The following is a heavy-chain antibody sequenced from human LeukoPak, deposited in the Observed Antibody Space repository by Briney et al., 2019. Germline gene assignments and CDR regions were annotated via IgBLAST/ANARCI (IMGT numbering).Heavy chain of an antibody. V-gene: IGHV4-59*08. CDR3: ARHLNNCGDDCYIFDY. J-gene: IGHJ4*02. CDR2: VYYSGST. D-gene: IGHD2-21*01. CDR1: GSSLYSYY. Sequence: PSETLSLTCTVSGSSLYSYYWSWIRQPPGKGLEWIGYVYYSGSTNYNPSLKSRVTISVDTSKNQFSLRVSSVTAADTAVYYCARHLNNCGDDCYIFDYWGQGTLVTVSS.